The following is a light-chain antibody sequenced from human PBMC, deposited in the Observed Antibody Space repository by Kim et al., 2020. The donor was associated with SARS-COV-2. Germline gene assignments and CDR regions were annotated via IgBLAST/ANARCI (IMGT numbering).Light chain of an antibody. CDR3: QYYGSPPIT. J-gene: IGKJ5*01. CDR2: DAS. V-gene: IGKV3-20*01. Sequence: SPGERVTFSRRARQSVSASYLARDQQKPGQSPSLLSYDASSRATRIPDRFSGSGSATDFTLTISRLEPEDSAVYYCQYYGSPPITFGQGTRLEIK. CDR1: QSVSASY.